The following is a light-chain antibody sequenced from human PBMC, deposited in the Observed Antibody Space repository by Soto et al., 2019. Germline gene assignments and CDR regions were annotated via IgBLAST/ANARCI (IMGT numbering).Light chain of an antibody. CDR1: QSISSW. J-gene: IGKJ4*01. CDR3: QQYNSNPLT. Sequence: DIQMTQSPSTLSASVGDRVTITCRASQSISSWLAWYQQKPGKAPKLLIYKASSLESGVPSRFSGSGSGTEFTLTLNSLQPDDFATYYCQQYNSNPLTFGAGTKVEIK. V-gene: IGKV1-5*03. CDR2: KAS.